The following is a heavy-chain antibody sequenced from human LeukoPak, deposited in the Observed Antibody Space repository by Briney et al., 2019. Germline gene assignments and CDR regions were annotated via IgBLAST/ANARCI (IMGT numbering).Heavy chain of an antibody. V-gene: IGHV4-38-2*02. J-gene: IGHJ5*02. CDR3: ARDLIAVAGTFWFDP. Sequence: PSETLSLTCAVSGYSISSGYYWGWIRQPPGKGLEWIGSIYHSGSTYYNPSLKSRVTISVDTSKNQFSLKLSSVTAADTAVYYCARDLIAVAGTFWFDPWGQGTLVTVSS. CDR2: IYHSGST. D-gene: IGHD6-19*01. CDR1: GYSISSGYY.